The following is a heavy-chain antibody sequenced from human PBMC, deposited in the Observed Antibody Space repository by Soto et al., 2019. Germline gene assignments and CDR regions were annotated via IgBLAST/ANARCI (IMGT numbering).Heavy chain of an antibody. V-gene: IGHV3-30*04. D-gene: IGHD3-16*01. CDR3: ARGGRGLRGAFDV. J-gene: IGHJ3*01. CDR2: ISFNGLSQ. CDR1: GFTFSSFA. Sequence: ESGGGVVQSGTSLRLSCAASGFTFSSFAMHWVRQAPGKGLEWVSVISFNGLSQFYADSVRGRVTVSRDNSKNTLYLQLDSLRPDDTAVYSCARGGRGLRGAFDVWGQGTEVSVS.